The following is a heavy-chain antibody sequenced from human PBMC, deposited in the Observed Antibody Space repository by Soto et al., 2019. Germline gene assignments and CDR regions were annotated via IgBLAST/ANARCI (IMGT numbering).Heavy chain of an antibody. D-gene: IGHD2-15*01. J-gene: IGHJ4*02. CDR1: GFTFSSYA. CDR3: AKDLVGSNADYFDY. CDR2: ISGSGGST. V-gene: IGHV3-23*01. Sequence: PGGSLRLSCAASGFTFSSYAMSWVRQTPGKGMEWVAAISGSGGSTYYADSVKGRFTISRDNSKNTLYLQMNSLRAEDAAVYYCAKDLVGSNADYFDYWGQGTLVTVSS.